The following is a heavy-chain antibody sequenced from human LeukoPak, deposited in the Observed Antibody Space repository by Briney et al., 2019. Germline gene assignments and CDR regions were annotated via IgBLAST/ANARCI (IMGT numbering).Heavy chain of an antibody. J-gene: IGHJ4*02. CDR1: GGSISSSW. CDR2: IFHSGST. V-gene: IGHV4-4*02. D-gene: IGHD6-19*01. CDR3: TCHSGWSGPSE. Sequence: SGTLSLTCAVSGGSISSSWWSWVRQPPGKGLEWIGEIFHSGSTNYNPSLKSRVAISVDKSKNHFSLELTSVTAADTAVYYCTCHSGWSGPSEWGQGTLVIVSS.